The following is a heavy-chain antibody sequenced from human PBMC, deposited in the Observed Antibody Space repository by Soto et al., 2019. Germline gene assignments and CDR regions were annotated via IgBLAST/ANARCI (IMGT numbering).Heavy chain of an antibody. D-gene: IGHD2-21*02. V-gene: IGHV1-18*01. Sequence: GASVKVSCKASGYTFTSYGISWVRQAPGQGLEWMGWISAYNGNTNYAQKLQGRVTMTTDTSTSTAYMELRSLRSDDTAVYYCASTPGTYCGGDCYSYYWGQGTLVTVSS. CDR3: ASTPGTYCGGDCYSYY. CDR1: GYTFTSYG. CDR2: ISAYNGNT. J-gene: IGHJ4*02.